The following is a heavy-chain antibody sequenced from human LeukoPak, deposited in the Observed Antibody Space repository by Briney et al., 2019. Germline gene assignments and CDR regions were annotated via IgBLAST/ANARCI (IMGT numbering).Heavy chain of an antibody. D-gene: IGHD1-1*01. Sequence: GGSLRLSCAASGFTFSSYAMSWVRQAPGKGLEWVSDISGSGDSSYHADSVKGRFTISRDNSKNTLYLQMNSLRAEDTAIYYCAKDLLERRLYYFDYWGQGTLVTVSS. CDR2: ISGSGDSS. CDR1: GFTFSSYA. V-gene: IGHV3-23*01. J-gene: IGHJ4*02. CDR3: AKDLLERRLYYFDY.